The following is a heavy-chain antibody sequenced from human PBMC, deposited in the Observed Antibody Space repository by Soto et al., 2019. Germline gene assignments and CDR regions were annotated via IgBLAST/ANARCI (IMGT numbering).Heavy chain of an antibody. CDR1: GESFGYYY. CDR3: ARWEYDFRDAFDI. D-gene: IGHD3-3*01. V-gene: IGHV4-34*01. Sequence: QVQLQQWGTGLSKPSETLSLTCGVYGESFGYYYWSWIRQPPGKGLEWIGEINHSGRTKYKSSLKSGVTISIATSKAQIYLQITSVTAADTAVYYCARWEYDFRDAFDIWRHGTMVTVSS. J-gene: IGHJ3*02. CDR2: INHSGRT.